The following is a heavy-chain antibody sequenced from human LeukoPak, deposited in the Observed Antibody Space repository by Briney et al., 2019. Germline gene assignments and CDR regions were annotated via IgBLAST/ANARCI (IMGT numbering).Heavy chain of an antibody. CDR3: ARVGYSYGLGPGSVDY. D-gene: IGHD5-18*01. Sequence: PSETLSLTCTVSGGSISSSSYYWGWIRRPPGKGLQWIGSISYSGSTYYNPSLKSRVTISVDTSKNQLSLKLSSVTAADTAVYYCARVGYSYGLGPGSVDYWGQGTLVTVSS. CDR2: ISYSGST. J-gene: IGHJ4*02. V-gene: IGHV4-39*07. CDR1: GGSISSSSYY.